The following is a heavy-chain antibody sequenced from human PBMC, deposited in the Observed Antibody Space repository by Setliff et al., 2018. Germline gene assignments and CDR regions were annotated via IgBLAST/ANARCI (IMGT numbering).Heavy chain of an antibody. CDR1: GYTFTNYA. D-gene: IGHD6-19*01. Sequence: VASVKVSCKASGYTFTNYAIHWVRQAPGQRPEWMGWINTGNANTKYSQKFQGRVTITRDASASTAYMELSSLRSEDTAVYYCARRVCIAVLNLYYFEYWGQGTLVTVSS. V-gene: IGHV1-3*04. CDR2: INTGNANT. J-gene: IGHJ4*02. CDR3: ARRVCIAVLNLYYFEY.